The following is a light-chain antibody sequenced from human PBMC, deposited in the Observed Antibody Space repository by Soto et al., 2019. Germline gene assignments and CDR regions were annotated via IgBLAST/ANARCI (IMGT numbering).Light chain of an antibody. CDR3: CSYAGSSLWV. V-gene: IGLV2-11*01. J-gene: IGLJ3*02. Sequence: QSALTQPRSVSGSRGHAVTISCTGTSSDVGGSNYVSWYQQHPGKAPKLVIYDVTRRPSGVPDRFSGSKSGNTASLTISGLQAEDEADYYCCSYAGSSLWVFGGGTQLTVL. CDR1: SSDVGGSNY. CDR2: DVT.